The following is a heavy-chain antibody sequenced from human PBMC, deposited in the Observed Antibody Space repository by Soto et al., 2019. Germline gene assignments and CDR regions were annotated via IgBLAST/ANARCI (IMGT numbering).Heavy chain of an antibody. Sequence: PSETLSLTCTVSGGSISSYYWSWIRQPPGKGLEWIGYIYYSGSTNYNPSLKSRVTISVDTSKNQFSLNLSSVTAADTAVYFCARGERQQQRDSWGQGTLVTVSS. CDR1: GGSISSYY. CDR3: ARGERQQQRDS. V-gene: IGHV4-59*08. CDR2: IYYSGST. D-gene: IGHD6-13*01. J-gene: IGHJ4*02.